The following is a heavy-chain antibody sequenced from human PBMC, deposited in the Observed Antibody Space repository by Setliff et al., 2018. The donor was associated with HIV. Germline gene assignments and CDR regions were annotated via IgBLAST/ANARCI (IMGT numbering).Heavy chain of an antibody. CDR2: INPNNGGT. V-gene: IGHV1-2*02. CDR1: GYTFTGYY. J-gene: IGHJ6*02. Sequence: ASVKVSCKASGYTFTGYYVHWVRQAPGQGLEWMGWINPNNGGTNYAQKFQGRVTMTRDTSISTAYMELNRLGSDDTAVYYCARDDEMGTVTEHYYYGMGVWGQGTTGTVS. CDR3: ARDDEMGTVTEHYYYGMGV. D-gene: IGHD4-4*01.